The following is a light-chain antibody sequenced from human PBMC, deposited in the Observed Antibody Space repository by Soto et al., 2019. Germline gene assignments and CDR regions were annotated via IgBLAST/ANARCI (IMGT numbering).Light chain of an antibody. CDR3: QQYYNWPRT. J-gene: IGKJ1*01. CDR2: GAS. CDR1: QRVSST. Sequence: EIVMTQSPATLSVSPGERATLSCRASQRVSSTLAWYQQKPGQAPRLLIYGASTRATDIPARFSGSGSGTEFTLTISSLQSEDFAVYYCQQYYNWPRTFGQGTKVDIK. V-gene: IGKV3-15*01.